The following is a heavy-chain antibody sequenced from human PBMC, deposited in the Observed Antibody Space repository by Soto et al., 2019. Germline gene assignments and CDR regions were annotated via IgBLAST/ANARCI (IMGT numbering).Heavy chain of an antibody. J-gene: IGHJ5*02. Sequence: SETLSLTCTVSGGSISSYYWSWIRQPPGKGLEWIGYIYYSGSTNYNPSLKSRVTISVDTSKNQFSLKLSSVTAADTAVYYCARDYFEIPTRGAWFDPWGQGTLVTVSS. CDR3: ARDYFEIPTRGAWFDP. CDR2: IYYSGST. CDR1: GGSISSYY. D-gene: IGHD1-26*01. V-gene: IGHV4-59*01.